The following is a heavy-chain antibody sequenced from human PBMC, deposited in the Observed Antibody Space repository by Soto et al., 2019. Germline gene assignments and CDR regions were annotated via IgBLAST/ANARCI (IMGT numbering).Heavy chain of an antibody. V-gene: IGHV3-49*03. CDR2: IRSKAYGETT. CDR1: GFTFGDYA. Sequence: GGSLRLSCTTSGFTFGDYAVSWFRQAPGKGLECVGFIRSKAYGETTEYAASVKGRFTISRDDSKSIAYLQMNSLKTADTAVYYCARDGPYDSSGYEYFQHWGQGTLVTVSS. J-gene: IGHJ1*01. CDR3: ARDGPYDSSGYEYFQH. D-gene: IGHD3-22*01.